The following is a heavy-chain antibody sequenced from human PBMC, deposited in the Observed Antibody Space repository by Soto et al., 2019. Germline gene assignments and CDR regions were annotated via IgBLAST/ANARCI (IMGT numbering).Heavy chain of an antibody. CDR3: ARPASGGSRDAFDV. Sequence: ISCKASGYRFTTFWLNWVRQTPGKGLEWLGRIDPTDSFTNYSPPFEGHVTISVDRSIGTAYLQWNSLQASDTAIYYCARPASGGSRDAFDVWGQGTTVTVSS. CDR2: IDPTDSFT. J-gene: IGHJ3*01. V-gene: IGHV5-10-1*01. CDR1: GYRFTTFW. D-gene: IGHD2-15*01.